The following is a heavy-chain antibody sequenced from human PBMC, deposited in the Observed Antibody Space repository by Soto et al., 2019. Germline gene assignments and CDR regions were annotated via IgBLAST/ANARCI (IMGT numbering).Heavy chain of an antibody. J-gene: IGHJ3*02. CDR2: IYYSGST. CDR3: ARWVGVVAATLDNAFDI. CDR1: GGSISSYY. D-gene: IGHD2-15*01. Sequence: SETLSLTCTVSGGSISSYYWSWIRQPPGKGLEWIGYIYYSGSTNYNPSLKSRVTISVDTSKNQFSLKLSSVTAADTAVYYCARWVGVVAATLDNAFDIWGQGTMVTVSS. V-gene: IGHV4-59*08.